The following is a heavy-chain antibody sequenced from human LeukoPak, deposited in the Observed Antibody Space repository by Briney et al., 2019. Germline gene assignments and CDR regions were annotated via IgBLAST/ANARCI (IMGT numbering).Heavy chain of an antibody. CDR1: GFILSDYC. V-gene: IGHV3-74*01. Sequence: GGSLRLFCAPCGFILSDYCMHWVRQAPGEGRAGVSRMNTDGTTTNHADSVTGRFTISRDNAKNMLYLQMNSLRAEDTAVYYCVRGGLEPFDIWGQGTMVTVSS. CDR3: VRGGLEPFDI. J-gene: IGHJ3*02. D-gene: IGHD1-1*01. CDR2: MNTDGTTT.